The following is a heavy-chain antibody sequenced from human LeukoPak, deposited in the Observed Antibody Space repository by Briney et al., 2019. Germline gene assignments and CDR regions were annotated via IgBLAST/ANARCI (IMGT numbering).Heavy chain of an antibody. J-gene: IGHJ3*02. D-gene: IGHD5-18*01. V-gene: IGHV1-2*02. CDR3: ARDWLQANYDAFDI. Sequence: ASVKVSCKASGYTFTGYYMHWVRQAPGQGLEWMGWINPNSGGTNYAQKFQGRVTMTRDTSISTAYMELSRLRSDDTAVYYCARDWLQANYDAFDIWGQGTMVTVSS. CDR2: INPNSGGT. CDR1: GYTFTGYY.